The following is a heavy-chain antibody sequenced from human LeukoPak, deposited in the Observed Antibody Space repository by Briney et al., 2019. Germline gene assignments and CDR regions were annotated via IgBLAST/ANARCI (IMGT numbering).Heavy chain of an antibody. CDR2: INHSGST. J-gene: IGHJ5*02. V-gene: IGHV4-34*01. CDR1: GGSISSYY. Sequence: SETLSLTCTVSGGSISSYYWSWIRQPPGKGLEWIGEINHSGSTNYNPSLKSRVTISVDTSKNQFSLKLSSVTAADTAVYYCARGSAFDPWGQGTLVTVSS. CDR3: ARGSAFDP.